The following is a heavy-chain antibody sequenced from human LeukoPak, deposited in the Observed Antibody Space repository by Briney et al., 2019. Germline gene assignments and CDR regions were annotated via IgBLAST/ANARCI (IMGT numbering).Heavy chain of an antibody. D-gene: IGHD6-13*01. V-gene: IGHV3-23*01. CDR3: AKAIAAAGTGSLVY. Sequence: GGSLRLSCAASGFTFSSYAMSWVRQAPGKGLEWVSAISGSGGSTYYADSVKGRFTVSRDNSKNTLYVQMNSLRAEDTAVYYCAKAIAAAGTGSLVYWGQGTLVTVSS. J-gene: IGHJ4*02. CDR2: ISGSGGST. CDR1: GFTFSSYA.